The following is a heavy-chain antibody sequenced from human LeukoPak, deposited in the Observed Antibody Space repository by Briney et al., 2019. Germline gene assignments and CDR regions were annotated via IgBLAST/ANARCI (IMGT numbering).Heavy chain of an antibody. V-gene: IGHV4-59*12. CDR3: ARENMVRGVSGDY. J-gene: IGHJ4*02. CDR1: GGSISSYY. Sequence: PSETLSLTCTVSGGSISSYYWSWIRQPPGKGLEWIGYIYYSGSTNYNPSLKSRVTISVDTSKNQFSLKLSSVTAADTAVYYCARENMVRGVSGDYWGQGTLVTVSS. CDR2: IYYSGST. D-gene: IGHD3-10*01.